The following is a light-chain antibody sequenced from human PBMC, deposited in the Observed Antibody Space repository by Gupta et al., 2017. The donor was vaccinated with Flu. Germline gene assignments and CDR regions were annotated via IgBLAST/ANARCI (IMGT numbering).Light chain of an antibody. Sequence: DIVMTQSPLSLPVTPGEPASISCRSSQSLLFSNGYHYLDWYMQKPGQSPQLLIYLGSTRASGVPDRFSGSGSGTAFTLKISRVEAEDVGVYYCMQALQTPCTFGPGTKVEFK. CDR1: QSLLFSNGYHY. CDR2: LGS. V-gene: IGKV2-28*01. J-gene: IGKJ3*01. CDR3: MQALQTPCT.